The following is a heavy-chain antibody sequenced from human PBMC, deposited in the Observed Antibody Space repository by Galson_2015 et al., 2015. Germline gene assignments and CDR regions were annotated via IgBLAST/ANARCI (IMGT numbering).Heavy chain of an antibody. D-gene: IGHD3-16*01. CDR1: GFTFSNYA. CDR3: ARARGLGYTYYYYYGMDV. J-gene: IGHJ6*02. Sequence: SLRLSCAASGFTFSNYAIHWVRQAPGKGLEWVAVTSHDGSNKYYADSMKGRFTISRDISKNTLYLQMSSLRGEDTAVYYCARARGLGYTYYYYYGMDVWGQGTTVTVSS. CDR2: TSHDGSNK. V-gene: IGHV3-30-3*01.